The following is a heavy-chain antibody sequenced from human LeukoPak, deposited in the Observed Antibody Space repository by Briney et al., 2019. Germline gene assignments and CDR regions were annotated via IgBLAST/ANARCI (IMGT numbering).Heavy chain of an antibody. CDR3: AKDSREYSGHDLGGY. D-gene: IGHD5-12*01. V-gene: IGHV3-23*01. J-gene: IGHJ4*02. CDR1: GFTFSSYA. CDR2: ISGSGGST. Sequence: PGGSLRLSCAASGFTFSSYAMSWVRQAPGKGREWVSAISGSGGSTYYADSVKGRFTISRDNSKNTLYLQRNSLRAEDTAVYYCAKDSREYSGHDLGGYWGQGTLVTVSS.